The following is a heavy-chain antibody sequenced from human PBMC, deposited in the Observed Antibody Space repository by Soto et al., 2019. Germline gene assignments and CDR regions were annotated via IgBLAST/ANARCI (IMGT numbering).Heavy chain of an antibody. CDR2: IWYDGNNK. J-gene: IGHJ4*02. D-gene: IGHD2-2*01. V-gene: IGHV3-33*01. Sequence: GGSLRLSCAASGFTFSNYGMHWVRQAPGKGLEWVAVIWYDGNNKYYADSVKGRFTISRDNSKNTLYLQMNSLRGEDTAVYFYARDRGQYCSSTTCSAGFDYWGQGTLVTVSS. CDR3: ARDRGQYCSSTTCSAGFDY. CDR1: GFTFSNYG.